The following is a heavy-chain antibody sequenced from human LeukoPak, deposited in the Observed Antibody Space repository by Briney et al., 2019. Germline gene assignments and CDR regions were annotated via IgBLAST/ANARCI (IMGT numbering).Heavy chain of an antibody. CDR2: IIPIFGTA. CDR1: GGTFSSYA. V-gene: IGHV1-69*13. J-gene: IGHJ6*04. D-gene: IGHD3-10*01. Sequence: SVKVSCKASGGTFSSYAISWVRQAPGQGLEWMGRIIPIFGTANYAQKFQGRVTITADESTSTAYMELSSLRSEDTAVYYCAVALKLYGSGSYNGMDVWGKGTTVTVSS. CDR3: AVALKLYGSGSYNGMDV.